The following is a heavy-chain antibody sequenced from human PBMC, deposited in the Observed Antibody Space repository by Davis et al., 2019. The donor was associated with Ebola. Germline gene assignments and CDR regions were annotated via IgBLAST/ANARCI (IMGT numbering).Heavy chain of an antibody. CDR1: GYIFSNYD. J-gene: IGHJ4*02. CDR3: TRGYSPKCRTGDCVNDF. D-gene: IGHD2-21*02. Sequence: ASVKVSCKASGYIFSNYDINWVRQARGQGLEWMGWMNPYSGNTGYIEKFKGRVTMTGNPSINTAYMDPSSLTTDDTAVYYCTRGYSPKCRTGDCVNDFWGQGTLVTVSS. V-gene: IGHV1-8*01. CDR2: MNPYSGNT.